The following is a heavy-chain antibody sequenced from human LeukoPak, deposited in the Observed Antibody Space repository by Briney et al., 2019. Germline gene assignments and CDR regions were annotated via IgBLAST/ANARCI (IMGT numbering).Heavy chain of an antibody. CDR1: LGSISSGRYY. CDR2: IYTSGST. Sequence: SETLSLTCTVSLGSISSGRYYWSWIRQPAGEGLEWIGRIYTSGSTNYNPSLKSRVTISVDTSKNQFSLKLSSVTAADTAVYYCARTTGTTRVDYWGQGTLVTVSS. D-gene: IGHD1-1*01. J-gene: IGHJ4*02. V-gene: IGHV4-61*02. CDR3: ARTTGTTRVDY.